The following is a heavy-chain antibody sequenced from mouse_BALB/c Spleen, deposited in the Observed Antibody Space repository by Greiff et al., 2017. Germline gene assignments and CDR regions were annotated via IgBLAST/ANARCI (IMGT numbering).Heavy chain of an antibody. CDR1: GFSLSRYS. Sequence: VKLVESGPGLVAPSQSLSITCTVSGFSLSRYSVHWVRQPPGKGLEWLGMIWGGGSTDYNSALKSRLSISKDNSKSQVFLKMNSLQTDDTAMYYCARKEGIYDGYSWFAYWGQGTLVTVSA. CDR2: IWGGGST. CDR3: ARKEGIYDGYSWFAY. V-gene: IGHV2-6-4*01. D-gene: IGHD2-3*01. J-gene: IGHJ3*01.